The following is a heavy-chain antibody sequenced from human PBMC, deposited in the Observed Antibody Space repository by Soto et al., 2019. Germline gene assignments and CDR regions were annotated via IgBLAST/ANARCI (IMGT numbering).Heavy chain of an antibody. D-gene: IGHD4-17*01. CDR3: ARGAYGDPSFDY. J-gene: IGHJ4*02. V-gene: IGHV1-18*01. Sequence: QVQLVQSGGEVKKPGASVKVSCKASGYTFTTYGISWVRQAPGQGLEWVGWIRSNNGNTHYAQKLQGRVTMTTDTSTSTAYMELRSLRSDDTAVYYGARGAYGDPSFDYWGQGTLVTVSS. CDR1: GYTFTTYG. CDR2: IRSNNGNT.